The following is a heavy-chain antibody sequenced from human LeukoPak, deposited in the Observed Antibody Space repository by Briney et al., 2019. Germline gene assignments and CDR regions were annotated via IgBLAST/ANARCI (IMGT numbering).Heavy chain of an antibody. CDR2: IIPIFGTA. Sequence: ASVKVSCKASGGTFSSYAISWVRQAPGQGLEWMGGIIPIFGTANYAQKFQGRVTITADESTGTAYMELSSLRSEDTAVYYCARGYYGSGSYPYYYYYGMDVWGKGTTVTVSS. J-gene: IGHJ6*04. CDR1: GGTFSSYA. V-gene: IGHV1-69*13. CDR3: ARGYYGSGSYPYYYYYGMDV. D-gene: IGHD3-10*01.